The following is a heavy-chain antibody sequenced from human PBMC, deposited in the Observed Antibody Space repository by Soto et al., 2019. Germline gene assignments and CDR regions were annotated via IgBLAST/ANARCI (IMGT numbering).Heavy chain of an antibody. J-gene: IGHJ6*02. V-gene: IGHV1-2*02. D-gene: IGHD1-26*01. CDR1: GYSFSDCF. Sequence: ASVKVSCKPSGYSFSDCFLQWVRQAPGQGLEWVAWINPKTAATNYAKKFQGRVSLTWDTSSTTAYMELTRLRPDDTAVYYCARIKWGLNYYNGMDVWGQGTTVTVSS. CDR3: ARIKWGLNYYNGMDV. CDR2: INPKTAAT.